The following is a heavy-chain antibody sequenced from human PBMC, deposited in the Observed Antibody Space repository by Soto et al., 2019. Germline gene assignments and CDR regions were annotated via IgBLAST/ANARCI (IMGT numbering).Heavy chain of an antibody. D-gene: IGHD2-8*02. J-gene: IGHJ6*02. CDR1: GYIFTSYD. Sequence: VSVSCKASGYIFTSYDINWLRQAPGQGLELMGVIIPISGTTNYAQKFQGTVAITPXXXXXXVXMXLXXXRSEDTAVYLCARVRFFRGLGHTDPCGSVVWG. CDR3: ARVRFFRGLGHTDPCGSVV. CDR2: IIPISGTT. V-gene: IGHV1-69*13.